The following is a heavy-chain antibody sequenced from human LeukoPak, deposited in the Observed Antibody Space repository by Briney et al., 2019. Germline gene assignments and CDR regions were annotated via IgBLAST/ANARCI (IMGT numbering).Heavy chain of an antibody. V-gene: IGHV3-7*01. CDR1: GFTFSSYW. J-gene: IGHJ4*02. Sequence: GGSLRLSCAASGFTFSSYWMSWVRQAPGKGLEWVANIKEDGSEKYYVDAVKGRFTISRDNVQNSLFLQMNSLRAEDTAVYYCATGMSQYTSSCLDYWGQGTLVTVSS. CDR2: IKEDGSEK. CDR3: ATGMSQYTSSCLDY. D-gene: IGHD6-13*01.